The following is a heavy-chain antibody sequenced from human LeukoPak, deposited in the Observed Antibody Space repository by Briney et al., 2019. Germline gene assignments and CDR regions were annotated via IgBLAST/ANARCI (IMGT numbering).Heavy chain of an antibody. CDR3: ARDQLNGYSTNGVCYGEDY. J-gene: IGHJ4*02. V-gene: IGHV1-69*04. CDR1: GGTVSSYT. D-gene: IGHD2-8*01. Sequence: SVKVSCKASGGTVSSYTISWVRQAPGQGLEWMGRIILILGIANYAQKFQGRVTITADKSTSTAYMELSSLRSEDTAVYYCARDQLNGYSTNGVCYGEDYWGQGTLVTVSS. CDR2: IILILGIA.